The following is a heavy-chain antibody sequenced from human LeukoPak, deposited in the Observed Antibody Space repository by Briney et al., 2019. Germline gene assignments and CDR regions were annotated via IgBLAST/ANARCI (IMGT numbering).Heavy chain of an antibody. V-gene: IGHV3-53*01. CDR3: AREQGIHYYDSSGYYGY. CDR2: IYSGGST. D-gene: IGHD3-22*01. J-gene: IGHJ4*02. CDR1: GFTVSSNY. Sequence: GGSLRLSCAASGFTVSSNYMSWVRQAPGEGLEWVSVIYSGGSTYYADSVKGRFTISRDNSKNTLYLQMNSLRAEDTAVYYCAREQGIHYYDSSGYYGYWGQGTLVTVSS.